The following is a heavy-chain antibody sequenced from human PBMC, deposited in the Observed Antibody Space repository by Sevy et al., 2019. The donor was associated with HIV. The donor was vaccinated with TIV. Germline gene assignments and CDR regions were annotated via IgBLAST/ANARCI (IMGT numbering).Heavy chain of an antibody. D-gene: IGHD3-22*01. CDR3: ARDHNYYDSSGYLLGAFDI. Sequence: GGSLRLSCAASGFTFSSYSMNWVRQAPGKGLERVSSISSSSSYIYYADSVKGRFTISRDNAKNSLYLQMNSLRAEDTAVYYCARDHNYYDSSGYLLGAFDIWCQGTMVTVSS. CDR1: GFTFSSYS. CDR2: ISSSSSYI. J-gene: IGHJ3*02. V-gene: IGHV3-21*01.